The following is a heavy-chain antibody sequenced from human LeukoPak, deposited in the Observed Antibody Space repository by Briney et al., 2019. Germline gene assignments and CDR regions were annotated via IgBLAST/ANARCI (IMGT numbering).Heavy chain of an antibody. J-gene: IGHJ6*02. CDR3: ARGVLRYFDWLPPTHYYYYGMDV. D-gene: IGHD3-9*01. CDR2: MNPNSGNT. CDR1: GYTFTSYD. Sequence: ASVKVSCKASGYTFTSYDINWVRQATGQGLEWMGWMNPNSGNTGYAQKFQGRVTMTRNTSISTAYMELSSLRSEDTAVYYCARGVLRYFDWLPPTHYYYYGMDVWGQGTTVTVSS. V-gene: IGHV1-8*01.